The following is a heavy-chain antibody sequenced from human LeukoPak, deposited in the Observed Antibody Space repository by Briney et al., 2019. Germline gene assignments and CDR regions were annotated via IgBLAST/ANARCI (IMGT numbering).Heavy chain of an antibody. V-gene: IGHV4-39*01. CDR2: IYYSGST. CDR1: GGSISCSSYY. D-gene: IGHD6-13*01. CDR3: ARRVAAAGTREFDY. Sequence: PSETLSLTCTVSGGSISCSSYYWGWIRQPPGKGLEWIGSIYYSGSTYYNPSLKSRVTISVDTSKNQFSLKLSSVTAADTAVYYCARRVAAAGTREFDYWGQGTLVTVSS. J-gene: IGHJ4*02.